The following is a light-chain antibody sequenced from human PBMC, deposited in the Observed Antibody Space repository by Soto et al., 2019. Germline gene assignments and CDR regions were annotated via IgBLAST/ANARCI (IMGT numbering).Light chain of an antibody. CDR1: QSVSSNY. CDR2: SAF. V-gene: IGKV3-20*01. CDR3: HYYGSSPST. J-gene: IGKJ1*01. Sequence: ESGLTQSPGTLSLSPGERGTLSCRASQSVSSNYLAWYQQKPGQAPRLLIYSAFSRATGIPDRFSGSGSGTDFTLTITRLEPEDFAVYYCHYYGSSPSTFGQGTKVDIK.